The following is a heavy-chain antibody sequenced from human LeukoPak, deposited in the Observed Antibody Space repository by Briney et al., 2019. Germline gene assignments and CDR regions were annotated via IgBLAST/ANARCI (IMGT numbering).Heavy chain of an antibody. J-gene: IGHJ4*02. CDR2: ISSSSSYI. V-gene: IGHV3-21*01. CDR1: GFTFSSYS. Sequence: GGSLRLSCAASGFTFSSYSMNWVRQAPGKGLEWVSSISSSSSYIYYADSVKGRFTISRDNAKNSLYLQMDSLRAEDTAVYYCARGRVISSGKDYWGQGTLVTVSS. CDR3: ARGRVISSGKDY. D-gene: IGHD6-19*01.